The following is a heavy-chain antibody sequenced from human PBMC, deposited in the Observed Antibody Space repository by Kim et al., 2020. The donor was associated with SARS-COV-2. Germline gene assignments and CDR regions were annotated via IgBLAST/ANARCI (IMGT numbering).Heavy chain of an antibody. D-gene: IGHD2-2*01. J-gene: IGHJ6*02. Sequence: VKSRLTISRDTTQTTLYLQMNRLRAEDTAVYYCAKEEDQLLPYYCGMDVWGQGTTVTVSS. CDR3: AKEEDQLLPYYCGMDV. V-gene: IGHV3-23*03.